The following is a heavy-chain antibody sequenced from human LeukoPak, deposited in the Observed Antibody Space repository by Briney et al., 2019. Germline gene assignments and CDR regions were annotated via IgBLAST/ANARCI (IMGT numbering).Heavy chain of an antibody. D-gene: IGHD3-16*01. CDR1: GFTFSSYE. CDR3: ARDEPVWGY. Sequence: GGSLRLSCAASGFTFSSYEMNWVRQAPGKGLEWVSYISSSGSTIYYADSVKGRFTISRDNSKNSLYLQMNSLRAEDTAVYYCARDEPVWGYWGQGTLVTVSS. CDR2: ISSSGSTI. V-gene: IGHV3-48*03. J-gene: IGHJ4*02.